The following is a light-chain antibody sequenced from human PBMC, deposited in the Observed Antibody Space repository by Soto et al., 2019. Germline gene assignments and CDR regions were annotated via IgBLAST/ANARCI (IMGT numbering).Light chain of an antibody. CDR1: HSVSSN. J-gene: IGKJ1*01. CDR3: QQYNNWPPT. CDR2: GAS. V-gene: IGKV3-15*01. Sequence: EIVMTQSPATLSVSPGERATLSCRASHSVSSNLAWYQQKPGQAPRLLIYGASTRATGIPARFSGSGSGTEFTRTISSLQSEDFVVYYCQQYNNWPPTFGQGTKVEIK.